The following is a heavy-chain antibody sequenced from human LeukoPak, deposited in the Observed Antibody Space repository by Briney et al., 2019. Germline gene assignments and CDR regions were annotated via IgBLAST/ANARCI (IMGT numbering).Heavy chain of an antibody. Sequence: SVKVSCKASGGTFSSYAISWVRQAPGQGLEWMGRIIPIFGTANYAQKFQGRVTVTTDESTSTAYMELSSLRSEDTAVYYCARAGLGYNLVDYWGQGTLVTVSS. CDR3: ARAGLGYNLVDY. V-gene: IGHV1-69*05. CDR2: IIPIFGTA. J-gene: IGHJ4*02. CDR1: GGTFSSYA. D-gene: IGHD5-24*01.